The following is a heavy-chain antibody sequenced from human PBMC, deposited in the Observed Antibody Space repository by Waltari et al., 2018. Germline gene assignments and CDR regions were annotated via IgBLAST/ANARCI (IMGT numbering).Heavy chain of an antibody. D-gene: IGHD7-27*01. CDR1: GLRFSNNW. CDR2: MKEDGTQK. Sequence: EVQLVESGGGLVQPGGSLILSCSASGLRFSNNWMSWVRQAPGKGLEWVANMKEDGTQKYYVDSVRGRFTISRDNTKNTLYLQMNSLRVEDTAVYYCARDWNWGFDYWGQGTLVTVSS. CDR3: ARDWNWGFDY. V-gene: IGHV3-7*01. J-gene: IGHJ4*02.